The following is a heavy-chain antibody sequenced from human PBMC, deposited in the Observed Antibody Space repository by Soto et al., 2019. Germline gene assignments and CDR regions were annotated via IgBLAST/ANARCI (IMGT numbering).Heavy chain of an antibody. CDR2: VSGSGGRT. D-gene: IGHD6-19*01. Sequence: EVQLLESGGGLVQPGGSLRLSCAASGFTFSSYAMSWVRQAPGKGLEWVSAVSGSGGRTSYAASVKGRFTISRDNSKITLYLQMKSLRAEDTAVYYCARRSSGWYFDYWGQGTLVTVSS. J-gene: IGHJ4*02. CDR1: GFTFSSYA. CDR3: ARRSSGWYFDY. V-gene: IGHV3-23*01.